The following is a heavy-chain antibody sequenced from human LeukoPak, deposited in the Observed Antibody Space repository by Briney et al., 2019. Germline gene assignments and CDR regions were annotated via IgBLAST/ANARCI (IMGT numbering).Heavy chain of an antibody. V-gene: IGHV3-9*03. CDR1: GFTFDDYA. CDR2: ISWNSGSI. Sequence: GGSLRLSCAASGFTFDDYAMHWVRQAPGKCLEWVSGISWNSGSIGYADSVKGRFTISRDNAKNSLYLQMNSLRAEDMALYYCAKDIGSGDYYYYYYMDVWGKGSTLTVSS. D-gene: IGHD1-26*01. CDR3: AKDIGSGDYYYYYYMDV. J-gene: IGHJ6*03.